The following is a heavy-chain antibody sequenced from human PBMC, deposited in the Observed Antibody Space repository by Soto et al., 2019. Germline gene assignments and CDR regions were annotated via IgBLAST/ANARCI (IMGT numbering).Heavy chain of an antibody. D-gene: IGHD2-15*01. CDR2: ISSSSSYI. CDR1: GFTFSSYS. CDR3: ARVSSGIVVVVGAMCDN. J-gene: IGHJ4*02. V-gene: IGHV3-21*01. Sequence: PGGSLRLSCAASGFTFSSYSMNWVRQAPGKGLEWVSSISSSSSYIYYADSVKGRFTSSRDNAKNSLYLQMNSLRAEDTAVYYCARVSSGIVVVVGAMCDNWGQGTLVTVS.